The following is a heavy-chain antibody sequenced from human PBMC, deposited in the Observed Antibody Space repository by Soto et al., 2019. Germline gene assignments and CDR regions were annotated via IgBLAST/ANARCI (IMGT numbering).Heavy chain of an antibody. CDR2: VSGSGGST. CDR3: ARAGGEFPYYSGVDV. J-gene: IGHJ6*02. D-gene: IGHD3-16*01. Sequence: PGGSLRLSCAASGFTFSNYAMKWVRQAPGKGLEWVSAVSGSGGSTCYTDSVRGRFTISRDNSKNTMYLQMNSLRADDTAVFYSARAGGEFPYYSGVDVWGQGTTVTVSS. CDR1: GFTFSNYA. V-gene: IGHV3-23*01.